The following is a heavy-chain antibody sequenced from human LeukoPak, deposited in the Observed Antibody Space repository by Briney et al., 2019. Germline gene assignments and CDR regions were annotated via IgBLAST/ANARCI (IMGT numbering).Heavy chain of an antibody. CDR2: INHSGST. D-gene: IGHD3-3*01. V-gene: IGHV4-34*01. CDR3: ARADGFWSGYYTEYNWFDP. J-gene: IGHJ5*02. CDR1: GGSFSGYY. Sequence: PSETLSLTCAVYGGSFSGYYWSWIRQPPGKGLEWIGEINHSGSTNYNPSLKSRVTISVDTSKNQFSLKLSSVTAADTAVYYCARADGFWSGYYTEYNWFDPWGQGTLVTVSS.